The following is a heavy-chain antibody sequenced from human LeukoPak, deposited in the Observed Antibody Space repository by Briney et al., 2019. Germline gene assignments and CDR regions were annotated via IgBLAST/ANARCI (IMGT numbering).Heavy chain of an antibody. CDR2: IWYDGSNK. D-gene: IGHD6-13*01. Sequence: PGRSLRLSCAASGFTFSSYGMHWVRQAPGKGLEWVAVIWYDGSNKYYADSVKGRFTISRDNSKITLYLQMNSLRAEDTAVYYCARGPQQLVYGMDVWGQGTTVTVSS. CDR3: ARGPQQLVYGMDV. V-gene: IGHV3-33*01. CDR1: GFTFSSYG. J-gene: IGHJ6*02.